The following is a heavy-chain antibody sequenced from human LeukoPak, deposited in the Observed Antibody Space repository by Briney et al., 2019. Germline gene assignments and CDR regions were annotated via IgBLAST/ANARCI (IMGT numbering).Heavy chain of an antibody. J-gene: IGHJ4*02. Sequence: PGGSLRLSCAASGFTFSSYWMSWVRQAPGKGLEWVANIKQDGNEKYYVDSVKGRFTISRDNAKNSLYLQMNSLRAEDTAVYYCVRMGRYGDYDYWGQGTLVTVPS. CDR3: VRMGRYGDYDY. CDR1: GFTFSSYW. CDR2: IKQDGNEK. D-gene: IGHD4-17*01. V-gene: IGHV3-7*01.